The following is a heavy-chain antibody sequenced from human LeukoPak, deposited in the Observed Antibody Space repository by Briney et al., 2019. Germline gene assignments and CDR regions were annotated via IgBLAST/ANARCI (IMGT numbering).Heavy chain of an antibody. Sequence: GGSLTLSCGASVYTFNRCDLNWLRQARGKGLEWVSTISGSSGSTYYADSVKGRLTISRDSSKNTLYLQMNSLRAEDTAVYYCAKGWFTIDYWGQGTLVTVSS. CDR2: ISGSSGST. CDR1: VYTFNRCD. D-gene: IGHD3-10*01. CDR3: AKGWFTIDY. J-gene: IGHJ4*02. V-gene: IGHV3-23*01.